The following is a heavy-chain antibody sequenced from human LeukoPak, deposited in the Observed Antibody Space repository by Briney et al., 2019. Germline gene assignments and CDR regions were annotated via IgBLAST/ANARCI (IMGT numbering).Heavy chain of an antibody. CDR2: INHSGST. J-gene: IGHJ4*02. V-gene: IGHV4-34*01. Sequence: PSETLSLTCAVYGGSFSGYYWSWIRQPPGKGLEWIGEINHSGSTNYNPSLKSRVTISVDTSKNQFSLKLSSVTAADTAVYYCARGPRGYSYGVPRAFDYWGQGTLVTVSS. CDR3: ARGPRGYSYGVPRAFDY. D-gene: IGHD5-18*01. CDR1: GGSFSGYY.